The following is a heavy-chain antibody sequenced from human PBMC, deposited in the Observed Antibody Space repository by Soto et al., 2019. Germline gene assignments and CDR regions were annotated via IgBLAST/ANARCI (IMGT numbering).Heavy chain of an antibody. CDR2: VWYDGTDK. Sequence: SGGSLRLSCAASGFPFSTYAMHWVRQAPGKGLEWVAVVWYDGTDKNYADSVKGRFTISRDNSKSTLYLQMDHLRVEDTGGYHGARTDCRSSDPPGDLVGASTMDYRGQGTRVTVAS. J-gene: IGHJ4*02. CDR1: GFPFSTYA. V-gene: IGHV3-33*01. CDR3: ARTDCRSSDPPGDLVGASTMDY. D-gene: IGHD2-2*01.